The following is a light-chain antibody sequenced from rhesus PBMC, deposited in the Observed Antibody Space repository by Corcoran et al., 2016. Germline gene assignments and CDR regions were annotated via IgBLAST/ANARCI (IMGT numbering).Light chain of an antibody. J-gene: IGKJ3*01. Sequence: DIQLTQSPSSLSASVGDRVTITCRASQGISSYLAWYQQKSGKAPKLLIFDASSLQSGFPSRFSVGGYGIEFTLTIRRLQPEDFATYYCPQRNTFPFTFGPGTKLDIK. CDR3: PQRNTFPFT. CDR2: DAS. CDR1: QGISSY. V-gene: IGKV1-38*01.